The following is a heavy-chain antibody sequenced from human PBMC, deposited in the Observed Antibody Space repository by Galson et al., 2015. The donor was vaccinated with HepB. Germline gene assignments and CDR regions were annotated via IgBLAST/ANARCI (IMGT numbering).Heavy chain of an antibody. Sequence: SLRLSCAASGFTFSSYAMHWVRQAPGKGLEWVAVISYDGSNKYYADSVKGRFTISRDNSKNTLYLQMNSLRAEDTAVYYCARIGLPQYYHYYMDVWGKGTTVTVSS. V-gene: IGHV3-30-3*01. J-gene: IGHJ6*03. CDR1: GFTFSSYA. CDR2: ISYDGSNK. D-gene: IGHD3-16*01. CDR3: ARIGLPQYYHYYMDV.